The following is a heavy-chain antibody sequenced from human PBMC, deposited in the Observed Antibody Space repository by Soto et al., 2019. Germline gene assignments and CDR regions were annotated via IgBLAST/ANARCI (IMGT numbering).Heavy chain of an antibody. CDR1: GYTFTGYY. CDR2: INPNSGGT. D-gene: IGHD3-22*01. J-gene: IGHJ6*02. Sequence: ASVKVSCKASGYTFTGYYMHWVRQAPGQGLEWMGWINPNSGGTNYAQKFQGRFTISRDNSKNTLYLQMNSLRAEDTAVYYCAKDPFYDSSGPHTYYYYGMDVWGQGTTVTVSS. V-gene: IGHV1-2*02. CDR3: AKDPFYDSSGPHTYYYYGMDV.